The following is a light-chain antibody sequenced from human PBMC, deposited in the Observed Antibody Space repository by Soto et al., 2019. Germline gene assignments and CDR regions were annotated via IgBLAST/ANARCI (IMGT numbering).Light chain of an antibody. V-gene: IGKV3-20*01. J-gene: IGKJ3*01. CDR3: QQYCSSRGT. Sequence: EIVLTQSPGTLSLSPGERATLSCRASQSVSSSYLAWYQQKPGQAPRLLIYGASSRATGIPDRFSGSGSGTDFTLTISRLEPEDFAVYYCQQYCSSRGTFGPGTKVDIK. CDR1: QSVSSSY. CDR2: GAS.